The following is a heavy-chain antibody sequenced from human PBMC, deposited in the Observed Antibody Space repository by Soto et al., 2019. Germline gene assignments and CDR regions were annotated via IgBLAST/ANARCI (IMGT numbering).Heavy chain of an antibody. Sequence: EVQLLESGGGLVQPGGSLRLSCAASGFTFSSYAMSWVRQSPGKGLEWVSAVSGNGASTYYADSVKGRFTIPRDNSLNPLFLQMASLKAQDTTVYYWAKKSPHRGPGYWGQGTLVTVPS. CDR3: AKKSPHRGPGY. J-gene: IGHJ4*02. V-gene: IGHV3-23*01. D-gene: IGHD5-12*01. CDR1: GFTFSSYA. CDR2: VSGNGAST.